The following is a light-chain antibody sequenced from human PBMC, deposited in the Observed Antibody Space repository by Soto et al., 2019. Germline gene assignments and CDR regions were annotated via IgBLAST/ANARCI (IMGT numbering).Light chain of an antibody. V-gene: IGKV3-20*01. CDR2: GAS. CDR1: QSLSSSY. Sequence: EIVLTQSPATLSLSPGERATLSCRASQSLSSSYLAWYQQKPGQAPRLLIYGASSRATGIPDRFSGMWSGTDFTLTISRLEPEDLSVFYCQHYDSLPISFGQGTRLEIK. CDR3: QHYDSLPIS. J-gene: IGKJ5*01.